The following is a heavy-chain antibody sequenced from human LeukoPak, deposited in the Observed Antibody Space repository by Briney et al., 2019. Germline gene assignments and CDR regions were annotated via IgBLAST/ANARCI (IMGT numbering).Heavy chain of an antibody. CDR2: IIPIFGTA. CDR1: GYTFTSYA. V-gene: IGHV1-69*13. Sequence: VASVKVSCKASGYTFTSYAMNWVRQAPGQGLEWMGGIIPIFGTANYAQKFQGRVTITADESTSTAYMELSSLRSEDTAVYYCARDSYGSGSGNYYYYGMDVWGQGTMVTVSS. J-gene: IGHJ6*02. CDR3: ARDSYGSGSGNYYYYGMDV. D-gene: IGHD3-10*01.